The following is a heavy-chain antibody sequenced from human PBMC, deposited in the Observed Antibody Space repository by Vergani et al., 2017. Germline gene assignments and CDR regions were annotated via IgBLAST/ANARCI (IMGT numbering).Heavy chain of an antibody. CDR2: IYYSGRT. CDR1: GGSISSSSYY. D-gene: IGHD6-19*01. V-gene: IGHV4-39*01. Sequence: QLQLQESGPGLVKPSETLSLTCTVSGGSISSSSYYWGWIRQPPGKGLEWIGSIYYSGRTYYNPSLKSRVTISVDTSKNQFSLKLSSVTAADTAVYYCAVHERRRIAVAGTGGHFDYWDQGILITVSS. J-gene: IGHJ4*02. CDR3: AVHERRRIAVAGTGGHFDY.